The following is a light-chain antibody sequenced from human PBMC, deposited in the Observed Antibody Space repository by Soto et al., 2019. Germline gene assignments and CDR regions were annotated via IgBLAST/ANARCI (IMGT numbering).Light chain of an antibody. Sequence: DIQMTQSPSTLSASVGDRVTITCRASQDISNWLAWYQQKPGKAPNLLIYKASTLDSGVPSRFSGSGSGTDFTLTISSLQPDDFATYYCQQYNTYSYTFGQGTKVDIK. V-gene: IGKV1-5*03. CDR1: QDISNW. CDR3: QQYNTYSYT. CDR2: KAS. J-gene: IGKJ2*01.